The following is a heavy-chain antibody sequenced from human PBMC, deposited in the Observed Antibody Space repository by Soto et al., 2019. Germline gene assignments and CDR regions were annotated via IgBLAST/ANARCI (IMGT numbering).Heavy chain of an antibody. J-gene: IGHJ6*03. CDR3: ARPSVPAVVVPAAMTYYYYYYMDV. CDR2: IYYSGST. D-gene: IGHD2-2*01. V-gene: IGHV4-39*01. Sequence: PSETLSLTCTVSGGSISSSSYYWGWIRQPPGKGLEWIGSIYYSGSTYYNPSLKSRVTISVDTSKNQFSLKLSSVTAADTAVYYCARPSVPAVVVPAAMTYYYYYYMDVWGKGTTVTVSS. CDR1: GGSISSSSYY.